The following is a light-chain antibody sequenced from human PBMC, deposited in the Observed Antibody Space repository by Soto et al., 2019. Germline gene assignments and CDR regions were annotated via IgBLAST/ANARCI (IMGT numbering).Light chain of an antibody. CDR1: SSDVGDYNY. CDR3: TSYTSYSTYV. V-gene: IGLV2-14*01. Sequence: QSALTQPASVSGSPGQSITISCTVTSSDVGDYNYVSWYQQHPGKAPKLMIYEVNNRPSGVSYRFSGSKSGNTASLTISGLQAEDEADYYCTSYTSYSTYVFGTGTKLTVL. J-gene: IGLJ1*01. CDR2: EVN.